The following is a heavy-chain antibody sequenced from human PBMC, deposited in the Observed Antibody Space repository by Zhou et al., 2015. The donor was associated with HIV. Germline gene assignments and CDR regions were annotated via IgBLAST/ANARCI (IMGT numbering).Heavy chain of an antibody. CDR3: ARGLPLNIVVVVAATGGYFDY. Sequence: QVQLVQSGAEVKKPGASVKVSCKASGYTFTSYYMHWVRQAPGQGLEWMGIINPSGGSTSYAQKFQGRVTMTRDTSTSTVYMELSSLRSEDTAVYYCARGLPLNIVVVVAATGGYFDYWGQGTLVTVSS. CDR1: GYTFTSYY. V-gene: IGHV1-46*01. CDR2: INPSGGST. J-gene: IGHJ4*02. D-gene: IGHD2-15*01.